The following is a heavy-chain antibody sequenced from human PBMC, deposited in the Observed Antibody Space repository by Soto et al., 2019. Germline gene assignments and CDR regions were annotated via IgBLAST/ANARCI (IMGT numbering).Heavy chain of an antibody. V-gene: IGHV4-4*02. D-gene: IGHD1-26*01. J-gene: IGHJ4*02. Sequence: SETLSLTCAVSSGSIDNVYWWSWVRQSPGKGLEWIGETSHDGVTNYNPSLEGRVTISIDKSKNQFYLDLNSVTAADTAMYYCSGGVGDAFWGQGTQVTVSS. CDR3: SGGVGDAF. CDR2: TSHDGVT. CDR1: SGSIDNVYW.